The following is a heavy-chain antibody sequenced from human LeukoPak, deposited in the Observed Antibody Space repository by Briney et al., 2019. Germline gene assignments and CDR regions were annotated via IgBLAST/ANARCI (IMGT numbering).Heavy chain of an antibody. Sequence: PGRSLRLSCAGSAFTFDDYAMHWVRQTPGKGLEWVSCISWNSGNIAYADFVGGRFTISRDNAKNSLSLQMNSLSDEDTAVYYCAKDAYGGATFFYYMDVWGKGTTVTVSS. D-gene: IGHD2/OR15-2a*01. CDR1: AFTFDDYA. V-gene: IGHV3-9*01. CDR2: ISWNSGNI. CDR3: AKDAYGGATFFYYMDV. J-gene: IGHJ6*03.